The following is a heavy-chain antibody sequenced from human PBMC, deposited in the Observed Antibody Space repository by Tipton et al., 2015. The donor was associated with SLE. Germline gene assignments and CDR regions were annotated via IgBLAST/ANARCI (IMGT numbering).Heavy chain of an antibody. V-gene: IGHV3-23*03. CDR1: GFTFSSYA. CDR3: AKDQPIFGSADI. J-gene: IGHJ3*02. D-gene: IGHD3-3*01. CDR2: IYSGGSST. Sequence: GSLRLSCAASGFTFSSYAMSWVRQAPGKGLEWVSVIYSGGSSTYYADSVKGRFTISRDNSKNTLYLQMNSLRAEDTAVYYCAKDQPIFGSADIWGQGTMATVSS.